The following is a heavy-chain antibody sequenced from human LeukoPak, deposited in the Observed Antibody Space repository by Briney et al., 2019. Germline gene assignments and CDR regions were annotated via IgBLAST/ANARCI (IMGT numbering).Heavy chain of an antibody. D-gene: IGHD3-10*01. J-gene: IGHJ4*02. CDR3: AKDPTAFGLEGLLGY. CDR2: IGGGGAAT. V-gene: IGHV3-23*01. Sequence: GGSLRLSCAASGFTFSTYFMSWVRQAPGKGLEWVSTIGGGGAATYYADSVKGRFTISRDNSKNTLYLQVNSLRAEDTAVYYCAKDPTAFGLEGLLGYWGQGTLVTVSS. CDR1: GFTFSTYF.